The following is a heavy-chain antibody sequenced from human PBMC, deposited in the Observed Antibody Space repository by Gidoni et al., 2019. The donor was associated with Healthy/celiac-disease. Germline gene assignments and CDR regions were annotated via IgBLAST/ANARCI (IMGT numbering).Heavy chain of an antibody. CDR3: AKNVFDDFWSGYYTSWYFDL. V-gene: IGHV3-23*01. J-gene: IGHJ2*01. CDR2: ISGSGGST. D-gene: IGHD3-3*01. Sequence: EVQLLESGGGLVQPGGSLRLSCAASGFTFSSYAMRWVRQAPGKGLEWVSAISGSGGSTYYADSVKGRFTISRDNSKNTLYLQMNSLRAEDTAVYYCAKNVFDDFWSGYYTSWYFDLWGRGTLVTVSS. CDR1: GFTFSSYA.